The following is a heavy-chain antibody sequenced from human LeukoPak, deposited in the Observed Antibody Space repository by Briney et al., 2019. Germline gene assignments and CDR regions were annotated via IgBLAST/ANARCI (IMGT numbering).Heavy chain of an antibody. CDR3: AREALHDYVWGISGAFDI. CDR2: INHSGST. D-gene: IGHD3-16*01. J-gene: IGHJ3*02. V-gene: IGHV4-34*01. Sequence: SETLSLTCAVYGGSFSGYYWSWIRQPPGKGLEWIGEINHSGSTNYNPSLKSRVTISVDTSKNQFSLKLSSVTAADTAVYYCAREALHDYVWGISGAFDIWGQGTMVTVSS. CDR1: GGSFSGYY.